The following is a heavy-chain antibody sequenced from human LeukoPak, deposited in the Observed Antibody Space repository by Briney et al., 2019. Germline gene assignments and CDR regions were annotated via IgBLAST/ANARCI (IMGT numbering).Heavy chain of an antibody. V-gene: IGHV3-30*04. CDR3: ARGGFTGTKPFDY. Sequence: GRSLRLSCAASGFTFSSYAMHWVRQAPGKGLEWVAVISYDGSSKYYADSVKGRFSISRDNSKNTLYLQMNSLRAEDTAVYYCARGGFTGTKPFDYWGQGTLVTVSS. CDR1: GFTFSSYA. D-gene: IGHD1-1*01. J-gene: IGHJ4*02. CDR2: ISYDGSSK.